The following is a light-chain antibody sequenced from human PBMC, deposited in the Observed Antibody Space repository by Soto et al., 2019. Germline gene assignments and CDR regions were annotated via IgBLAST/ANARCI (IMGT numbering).Light chain of an antibody. CDR3: QQYNSYGT. Sequence: DIQMTQSPSTLSASVGDRVTITCRASQSISSWLAWYQQKPGKAPKLLIYDASSLESGVPSRFSGSGSGTEFNLTISSLQPDDFATYYCQQYNSYGTFGQGTKVDIK. CDR1: QSISSW. V-gene: IGKV1-5*01. CDR2: DAS. J-gene: IGKJ1*01.